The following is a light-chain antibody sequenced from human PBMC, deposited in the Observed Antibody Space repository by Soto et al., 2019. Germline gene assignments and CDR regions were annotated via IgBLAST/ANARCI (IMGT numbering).Light chain of an antibody. J-gene: IGKJ4*01. CDR3: QQRDTLLT. V-gene: IGKV1-33*01. CDR2: DAS. CDR1: QDISIY. Sequence: DIQMTQSPSSLSASVGDRVTITCQASQDISIYSNWYKQRPGKAPEVLIYDASNLERGVPSRVSGSGSGTDFTLTITGLRPEDFATYYCQQRDTLLTFGGGTTVEL.